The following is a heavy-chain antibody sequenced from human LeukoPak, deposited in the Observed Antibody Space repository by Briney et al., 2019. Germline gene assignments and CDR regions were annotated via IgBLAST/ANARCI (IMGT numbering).Heavy chain of an antibody. Sequence: PWGSLRLSCAASGFTFSSYSMNWVRHAPGKGLEWVSSLSCSNDNTYYAYSVKDRFTISRDNSKNTLALRMKSLSAEDTALCYCAKGRGTTVTSAANYWGQGTLVTVSS. J-gene: IGHJ4*02. CDR1: GFTFSSYS. D-gene: IGHD4-17*01. CDR2: LSCSNDNT. V-gene: IGHV3-23*01. CDR3: AKGRGTTVTSAANY.